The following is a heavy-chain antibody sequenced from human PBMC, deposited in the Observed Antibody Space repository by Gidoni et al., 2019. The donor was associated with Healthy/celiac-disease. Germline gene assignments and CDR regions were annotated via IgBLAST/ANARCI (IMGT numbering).Heavy chain of an antibody. CDR1: GFAHSTSEVG. Sequence: QITLKESGHTLVKPTQTLTLTSTISGFAHSTSEVGVGWIRQPPGKALEWLALIYWDDDKRYSPSLKSRLTITKDTSKNQVFLTMTNIDPVDTATFYCSHRGYSSGGVFDYWGQGTLVTVSS. CDR3: SHRGYSSGGVFDY. J-gene: IGHJ4*02. CDR2: IYWDDDK. V-gene: IGHV2-5*02. D-gene: IGHD6-19*01.